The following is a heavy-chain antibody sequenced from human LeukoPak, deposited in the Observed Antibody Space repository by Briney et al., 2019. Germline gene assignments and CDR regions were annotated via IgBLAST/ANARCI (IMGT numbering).Heavy chain of an antibody. D-gene: IGHD3-9*01. J-gene: IGHJ4*02. CDR3: THETQFAWLFFFFDF. Sequence: GGSLRLSCAVSELKVSDAWMSWVRQAPGKGLEWVGRIKSKGAGGTTEYAAPVKGRFIISRDDSKNMVYLEMNSLKTEDTAVSYCTHETQFAWLFFFFDFWGQGTLVTVSS. CDR1: ELKVSDAW. CDR2: IKSKGAGGTT. V-gene: IGHV3-15*01.